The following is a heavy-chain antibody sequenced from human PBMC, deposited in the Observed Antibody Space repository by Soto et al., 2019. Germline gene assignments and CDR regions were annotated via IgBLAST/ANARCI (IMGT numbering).Heavy chain of an antibody. V-gene: IGHV3-30-3*01. CDR1: GFTFSSYA. J-gene: IGHJ6*02. CDR3: ARDQQDIVVVPAESYLEWSYGMDV. CDR2: ISYDGSNK. D-gene: IGHD2-2*01. Sequence: GGSLRLSCAASGFTFSSYAMHWVRQAPGKGLEWVAVISYDGSNKYYADSVKGRFTISRDNSKNTLYLQMNSLRAEDTAVYYCARDQQDIVVVPAESYLEWSYGMDVWGQGTTVTVSS.